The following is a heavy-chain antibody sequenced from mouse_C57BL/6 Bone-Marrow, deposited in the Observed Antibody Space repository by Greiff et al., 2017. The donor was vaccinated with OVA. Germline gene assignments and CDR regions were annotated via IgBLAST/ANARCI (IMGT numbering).Heavy chain of an antibody. CDR2: SRNKANDYTT. V-gene: IGHV7-1*01. CDR3: ARDALDFSFAY. J-gene: IGHJ3*01. Sequence: EVQVVESGGGLVQSGRSLRLSCATSGFTFSDFYMEWVRQAPGKGLEWIAASRNKANDYTTEYSASVKGRFIVSRDTSQSILYLQMNALRAEDTAIYYCARDALDFSFAYWGQGTLVTVSA. CDR1: GFTFSDFY.